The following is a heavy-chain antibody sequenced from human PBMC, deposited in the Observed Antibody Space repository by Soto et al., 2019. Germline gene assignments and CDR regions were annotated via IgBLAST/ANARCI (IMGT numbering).Heavy chain of an antibody. CDR1: GGSMTGGDYH. D-gene: IGHD1-26*01. V-gene: IGHV4-30-4*01. CDR3: ARDPFSGSSTFDY. CDR2: IYHSGTT. J-gene: IGHJ4*01. Sequence: PSETLSLTCTVSGGSMTGGDYHWSWIRQPPGKGLEWIGYIYHSGTTDYNLSLRGRSTIAIDTSKNQFSLKLTSVTAADTAVYYCARDPFSGSSTFDYWGHGDFVTVSS.